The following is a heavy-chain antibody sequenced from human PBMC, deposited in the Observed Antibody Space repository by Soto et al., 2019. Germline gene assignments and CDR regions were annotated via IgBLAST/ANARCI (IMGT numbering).Heavy chain of an antibody. D-gene: IGHD6-13*01. V-gene: IGHV3-23*01. CDR2: ISGRGGST. CDR3: AKEGIAAAGREFDP. CDR1: GFSFSSYA. J-gene: IGHJ5*02. Sequence: PGGTLSLSCAASGFSFSSYAWSSGRQAPGRGLEWVSAISGRGGSTYYADSVKGRFTISMDKSKNTLYLQMNTLRAEDTAVYYCAKEGIAAAGREFDPWGQGTLVTVSS.